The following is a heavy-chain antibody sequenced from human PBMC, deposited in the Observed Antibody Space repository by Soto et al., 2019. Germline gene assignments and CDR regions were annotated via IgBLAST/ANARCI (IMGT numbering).Heavy chain of an antibody. CDR1: GGSISISY. V-gene: IGHV4-59*01. D-gene: IGHD2-15*01. CDR3: ARDKYCSGGSCRQNWFDP. Sequence: SETLGITCTFSGGSISISYWSWIRQPPGSGLEWLAYIYDDGSANYNPSLKSRATISLDMSKNQFSLKLTSVTAADTAVYYCARDKYCSGGSCRQNWFDPWGQGTMVTVSS. J-gene: IGHJ5*02. CDR2: IYDDGSA.